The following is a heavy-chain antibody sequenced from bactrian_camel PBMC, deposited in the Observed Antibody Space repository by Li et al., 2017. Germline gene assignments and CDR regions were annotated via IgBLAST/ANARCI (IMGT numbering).Heavy chain of an antibody. D-gene: IGHD2*01. Sequence: QVQLVESGGGSVQSGGSLTLSWAISGRLHLDYWLGWLRQAPGKGLEWVSSISGGSFTYYANSVKGRFTIARDNTKDTVYLQMNSLKPEDTAMYYCAAVCSSRGGPWYQPIKYNYWGQGTQVTVS. CDR2: ISGGSFT. V-gene: IGHV3-2*01. CDR3: AAVCSSRGGPWYQPIKYNY. J-gene: IGHJ4*01. CDR1: GRLHLDYW.